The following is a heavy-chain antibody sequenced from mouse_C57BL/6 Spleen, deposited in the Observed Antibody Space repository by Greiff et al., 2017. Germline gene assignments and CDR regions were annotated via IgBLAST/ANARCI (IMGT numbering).Heavy chain of an antibody. CDR2: ISDGGSYT. CDR3: ARDLDDGYLDY. CDR1: GFTFSSYA. V-gene: IGHV5-4*01. J-gene: IGHJ2*01. D-gene: IGHD2-3*01. Sequence: EVQRVESGGGLVKPGGSLKLSCAASGFTFSSYAMSWVRQTPGKRLEWVATISDGGSYTYYPDNVKGRFTISRDNAKNNLYLQMSHLKSEDTAMYYCARDLDDGYLDYWGQGTTLTVSS.